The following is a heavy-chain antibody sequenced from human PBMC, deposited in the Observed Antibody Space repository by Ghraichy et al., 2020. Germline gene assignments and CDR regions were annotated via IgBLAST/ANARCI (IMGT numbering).Heavy chain of an antibody. J-gene: IGHJ6*02. CDR3: ARGSGDYYYYGMDV. CDR1: GYTFTSYD. V-gene: IGHV1-8*03. Sequence: ASVKVSCKASGYTFTSYDINWVRQATGQGLEWMGWMNPNSGNTGYAQKFQGRVTITSNTSISTAYMELSSLRSEDTAVYYCARGSGDYYYYGMDVWGQGTTVTVSS. CDR2: MNPNSGNT.